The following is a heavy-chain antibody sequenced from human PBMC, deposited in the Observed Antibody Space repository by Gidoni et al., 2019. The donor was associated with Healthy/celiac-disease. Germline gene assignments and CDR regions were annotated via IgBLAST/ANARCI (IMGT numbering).Heavy chain of an antibody. CDR2: ISPIFGTA. D-gene: IGHD4-17*01. CDR1: GGTFSSYA. J-gene: IGHJ4*02. CDR3: STSLRWPPGSPRGGYYFDY. V-gene: IGHV1-69*01. Sequence: KPGSSVKVSCKAPGGTFSSYAISWVRQAPGQVLEWMGGISPIFGTANYAQKFQGRVTITAAESTSTAYMELSSLSSEDTAVYYCSTSLRWPPGSPRGGYYFDYWGQGTLVTVSS.